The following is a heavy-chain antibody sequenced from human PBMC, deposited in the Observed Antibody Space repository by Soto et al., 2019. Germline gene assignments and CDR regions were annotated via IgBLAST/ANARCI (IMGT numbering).Heavy chain of an antibody. CDR1: GGSISSGGYS. CDR3: ARGYGRNFDY. D-gene: IGHD5-18*01. J-gene: IGHJ4*02. V-gene: IGHV4-30-2*01. Sequence: SETLSLTCAVSGGSISSGGYSWSWIRQPPGKGLEWIGYIYHSGSTYYNPSLKSRVTISVDRSKNQFSLKLSSVTAADTTVYYCARGYGRNFDYWGQGTLVTVSS. CDR2: IYHSGST.